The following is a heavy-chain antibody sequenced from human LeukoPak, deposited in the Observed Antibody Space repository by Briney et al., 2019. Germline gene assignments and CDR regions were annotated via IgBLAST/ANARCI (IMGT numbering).Heavy chain of an antibody. J-gene: IGHJ2*01. Sequence: SETLSLTCTVSGGSISSSSYYWGWIRQPPGKGLEWIGYIYYSGSTNYNPSLKSRVTISVDTSKNQFSLKLSSVTAADTAVYYCARHAPGEYYDSSGSYFRGHFDLWGRGTLVTVSS. CDR1: GGSISSSSYY. CDR2: IYYSGST. D-gene: IGHD3-22*01. CDR3: ARHAPGEYYDSSGSYFRGHFDL. V-gene: IGHV4-61*05.